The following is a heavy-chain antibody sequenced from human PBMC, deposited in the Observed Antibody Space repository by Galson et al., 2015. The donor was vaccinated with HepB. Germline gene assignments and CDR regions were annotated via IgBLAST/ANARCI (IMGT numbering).Heavy chain of an antibody. CDR3: ARVGSYCSSTSCSDAFDI. D-gene: IGHD2-2*01. V-gene: IGHV4-59*01. CDR2: IYYSGST. Sequence: SETLSLTCTVSGGSISSYYWSWIRQPPGKGLEWIGYIYYSGSTNYNPSLKSRVTISVDTSKNQFSLKLSSVTAADTAVYYCARVGSYCSSTSCSDAFDIWGQGTMVTVSS. CDR1: GGSISSYY. J-gene: IGHJ3*02.